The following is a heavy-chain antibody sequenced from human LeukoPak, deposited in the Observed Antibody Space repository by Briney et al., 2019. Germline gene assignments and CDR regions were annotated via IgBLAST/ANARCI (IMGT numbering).Heavy chain of an antibody. Sequence: SETLSLTCTVSGGSISSYYWSWIRQPAGKGLERIGRIYTSGGTDYNPSLKSRVIMSVDTSKNHLSLKLTSVIAADTAVYYCARDSGTTGEVKFDPWGQGILVTVSS. CDR1: GGSISSYY. CDR3: ARDSGTTGEVKFDP. CDR2: IYTSGGT. J-gene: IGHJ5*02. V-gene: IGHV4-4*07. D-gene: IGHD3-10*01.